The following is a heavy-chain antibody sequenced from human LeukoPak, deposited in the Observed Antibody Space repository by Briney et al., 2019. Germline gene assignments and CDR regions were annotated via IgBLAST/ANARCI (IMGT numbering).Heavy chain of an antibody. CDR1: GGSVSSGSYY. V-gene: IGHV4-61*01. J-gene: IGHJ4*02. CDR3: AREHSGWFRY. Sequence: KASETLSLTCTVSGGSVSSGSYYWSWIRQPPGKGLEWIGYIYYSGSTNCNPSLKSRVTISVDTSKNQFSLKLSSVTAADTAVYYCAREHSGWFRYWGQGTLVTVSS. CDR2: IYYSGST. D-gene: IGHD6-19*01.